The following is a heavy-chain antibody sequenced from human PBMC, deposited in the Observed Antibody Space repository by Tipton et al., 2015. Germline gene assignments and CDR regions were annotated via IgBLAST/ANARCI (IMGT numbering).Heavy chain of an antibody. Sequence: TLSLTCNVSGGPISSYYWSWIRQPPGKGLEWFGFIYYSGSTNYNPSLKSRVTISVDTSKNQFSLKLRSVTAADTAVYYCARLRVAPTGGGFDYWGQGTLVTVSS. J-gene: IGHJ4*02. CDR1: GGPISSYY. D-gene: IGHD1-1*01. CDR3: ARLRVAPTGGGFDY. V-gene: IGHV4-59*01. CDR2: IYYSGST.